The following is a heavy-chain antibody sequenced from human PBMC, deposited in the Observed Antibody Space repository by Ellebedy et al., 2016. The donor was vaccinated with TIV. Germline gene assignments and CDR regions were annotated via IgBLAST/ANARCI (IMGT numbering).Heavy chain of an antibody. D-gene: IGHD3-10*01. J-gene: IGHJ4*02. CDR2: INDDGSST. CDR1: GFTFSTYY. Sequence: GGSLRLXCAASGFTFSTYYMHWVRQAPGKGLMWVSRINDDGSSTRYADSVKGRFTISRDNAKQTLYLEMNSLRPEDTAVYYCVRDGDLIWFGDLDYWGQGTLVTVSS. V-gene: IGHV3-74*01. CDR3: VRDGDLIWFGDLDY.